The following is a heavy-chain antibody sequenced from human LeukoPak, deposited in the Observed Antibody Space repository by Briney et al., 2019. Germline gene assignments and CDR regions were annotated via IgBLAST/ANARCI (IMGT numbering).Heavy chain of an antibody. CDR3: ARLNTVYYYGSGSLHFDY. D-gene: IGHD3-10*01. J-gene: IGHJ4*02. CDR1: GGSISSSSYY. V-gene: IGHV4-39*01. CDR2: IYYSGST. Sequence: SETLSLTCTVSGGSISSSSYYWGWIRQPPGKGLEWIGSIYYSGSTYYNPSLKSRVTISVDTSKNQFSLKLSSVTAADTAVYYCARLNTVYYYGSGSLHFDYWGQETLVTVSS.